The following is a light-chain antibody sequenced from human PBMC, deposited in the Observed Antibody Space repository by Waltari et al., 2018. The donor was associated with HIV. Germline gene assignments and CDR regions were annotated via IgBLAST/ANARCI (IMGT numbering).Light chain of an antibody. CDR1: SSDVGGYNY. CDR3: SSYTSSSTSHV. V-gene: IGLV2-14*01. J-gene: IGLJ1*01. CDR2: EVS. Sequence: QSALTQPASVSGSPGQSITISCTGTSSDVGGYNYVSWYQQHPGKAPKLMIYEVSNRPSGVSKRFSGSKSGNTASLTISGLQAEDEADYYCSSYTSSSTSHVFGTGTKVTVL.